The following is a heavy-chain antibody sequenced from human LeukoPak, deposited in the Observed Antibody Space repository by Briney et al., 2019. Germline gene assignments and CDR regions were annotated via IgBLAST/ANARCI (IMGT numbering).Heavy chain of an antibody. J-gene: IGHJ4*02. CDR2: IIPILGIA. V-gene: IGHV1-69*04. Sequence: SVKVSCKASEGTFSSYAISWVRQAPGQGLEWMGRIIPILGIANYAQKFQGRVTITADKSTSTAYMELSSLRSEDTAVYYCASALGTVTGYWGQGTLVTVSS. D-gene: IGHD4-17*01. CDR1: EGTFSSYA. CDR3: ASALGTVTGY.